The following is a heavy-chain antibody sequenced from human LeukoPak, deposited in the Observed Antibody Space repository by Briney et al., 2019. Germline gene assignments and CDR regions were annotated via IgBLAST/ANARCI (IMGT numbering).Heavy chain of an antibody. CDR3: AKGAYGSGSSSFDY. Sequence: GGSLRLSCAASEFTFSSYSMNWVRQAPGKGLEWVSLIRDSGGSTYYADSVKGRFTISRDNSKNTLYLQMNSLRAEDTALYYCAKGAYGSGSSSFDYWGQGILVTVSS. D-gene: IGHD3-10*01. CDR1: EFTFSSYS. V-gene: IGHV3-23*01. J-gene: IGHJ4*02. CDR2: IRDSGGST.